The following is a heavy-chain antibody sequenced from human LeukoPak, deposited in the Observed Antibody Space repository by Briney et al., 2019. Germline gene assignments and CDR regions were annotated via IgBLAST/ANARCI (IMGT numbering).Heavy chain of an antibody. J-gene: IGHJ4*02. CDR3: ARGVEPLAANTLAY. V-gene: IGHV3-23*01. CDR1: GLTFNSYD. D-gene: IGHD1-14*01. Sequence: QTGGSLRLSCAASGLTFNSYDLSWVRQAPGKGLDWVSGITSSGGSAFYADSVKGRFTISRDNSKNTLYLEMNSLSPDDTAVYYCARGVEPLAANTLAYWGQGTLVTVSS. CDR2: ITSSGGSA.